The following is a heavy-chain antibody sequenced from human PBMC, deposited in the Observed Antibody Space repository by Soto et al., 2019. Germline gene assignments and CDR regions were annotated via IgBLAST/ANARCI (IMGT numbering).Heavy chain of an antibody. CDR1: GFDFSIYA. V-gene: IGHV3-9*01. Sequence: SLRLSRAASGFDFSIYAMHLVRQVPGKGLEWVSSISWNSGSIAYADSVKGRFTISRDNAKNSLYLQMNSLRVEDTALFYCAKDIQGSDPYGMDVWGLGTTVTVSS. J-gene: IGHJ6*02. CDR3: AKDIQGSDPYGMDV. CDR2: ISWNSGSI.